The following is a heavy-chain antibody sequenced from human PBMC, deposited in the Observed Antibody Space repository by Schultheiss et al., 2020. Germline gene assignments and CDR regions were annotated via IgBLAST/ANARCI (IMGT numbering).Heavy chain of an antibody. CDR2: IWYDGSNK. D-gene: IGHD1-26*01. J-gene: IGHJ4*02. CDR3: AKDRKDPVGATTARH. CDR1: GFIFSSIS. V-gene: IGHV3-30*02. Sequence: GGSLRLSCAASGFIFSSISMNWVRQAPGKGLEWVAVIWYDGSNKYYADSVKGRFTISRDNSKNTLYLQMNSLRAEDTAVYYCAKDRKDPVGATTARHWGQGTLVTVSS.